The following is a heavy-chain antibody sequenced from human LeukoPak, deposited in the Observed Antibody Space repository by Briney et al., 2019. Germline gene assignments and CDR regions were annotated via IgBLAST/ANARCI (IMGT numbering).Heavy chain of an antibody. CDR3: ARNTNYGMDV. CDR2: ISSGSGYI. CDR1: GFIFSTYS. J-gene: IGHJ6*02. V-gene: IGHV3-21*01. D-gene: IGHD3-3*01. Sequence: PGGSLRLSCAGSGFIFSTYSTIWVRQAPGKGLERVSSISSGSGYIYYADSVKGRFTISRDNAKNSLFLQMNSLRAEDTAVYYCARNTNYGMDVWGQGTTVTVSS.